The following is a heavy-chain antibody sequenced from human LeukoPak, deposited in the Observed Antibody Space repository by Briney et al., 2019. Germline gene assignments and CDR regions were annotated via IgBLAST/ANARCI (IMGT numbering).Heavy chain of an antibody. D-gene: IGHD5-18*01. Sequence: SVKVSCKASGGTFSSYAISWVRQAPGQGLEWMGGIIPIFCTANYAQKFQGRVTITADESTSTAYMELSSLRSEDTAVYYCARGDLDTAMVTENYYYYYGMDVWGKGTTVTVSS. CDR3: ARGDLDTAMVTENYYYYYGMDV. J-gene: IGHJ6*04. CDR1: GGTFSSYA. CDR2: IIPIFCTA. V-gene: IGHV1-69*01.